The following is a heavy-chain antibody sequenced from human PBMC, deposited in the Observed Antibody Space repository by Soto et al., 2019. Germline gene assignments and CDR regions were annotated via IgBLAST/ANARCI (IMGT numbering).Heavy chain of an antibody. V-gene: IGHV5-10-1*03. J-gene: IGHJ3*02. CDR2: IDPSDSYT. D-gene: IGHD3-3*01. CDR1: GYSFTSYW. CDR3: ARQGDSITIFGVVITPGAFDI. Sequence: EVQLVQSGAEVKKPGESLRISCKGSGYSFTSYWISWVRQMPGKGLEWMGRIDPSDSYTNYSPSFQGHVTISADKSISTAYLQWSSLKASDTAMYYCARQGDSITIFGVVITPGAFDIWGQGTMVTVSS.